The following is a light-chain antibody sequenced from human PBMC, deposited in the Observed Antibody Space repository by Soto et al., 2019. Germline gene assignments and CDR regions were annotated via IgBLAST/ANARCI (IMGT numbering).Light chain of an antibody. CDR1: SSDVGAYDY. J-gene: IGLJ1*01. CDR3: ASYTATSTRV. V-gene: IGLV2-14*03. CDR2: EVS. Sequence: QSALTQPASVSGSPGQSIAISCTGTSSDVGAYDYVSWYQQHPDKAPKLMIYEVSNRPSGVSDRFSGSKSVNTATLTISGIQAEDEADYYCASYTATSTRVFGTWTKLTVL.